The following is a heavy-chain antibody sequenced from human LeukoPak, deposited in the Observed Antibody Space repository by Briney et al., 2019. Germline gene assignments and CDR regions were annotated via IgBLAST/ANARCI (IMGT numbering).Heavy chain of an antibody. CDR2: LSGSGYNA. V-gene: IGHV3-23*01. CDR1: GFTFSSHA. CDR3: AKDPYGTRYFDY. D-gene: IGHD2-2*01. J-gene: IGHJ4*02. Sequence: GGSLGLSCAASGFTFSSHALSWVRQAPGKGLEWVSSLSGSGYNAYYADSVKGRFTISRDNSKNTVYLQMDSLRAEDTAVYYCAKDPYGTRYFDYWGQGTLVTVSS.